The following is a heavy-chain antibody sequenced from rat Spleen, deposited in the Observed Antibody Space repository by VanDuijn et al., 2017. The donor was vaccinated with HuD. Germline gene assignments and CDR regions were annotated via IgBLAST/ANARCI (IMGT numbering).Heavy chain of an antibody. J-gene: IGHJ2*01. V-gene: IGHV2-72*01. CDR1: GFSLTSYH. CDR3: VRHEPQDYFAY. Sequence: QVQLKESGPGLVQPSQTLSLTCTVSGFSLTSYHVSWVRQPPGKSLVWMGTIWAGGGTNYNSAVQSRLRISRDTSKGQVFLRMNSLQPEDTGTYYCVRHEPQDYFAYWGQGLLVTVSS. CDR2: IWAGGGT.